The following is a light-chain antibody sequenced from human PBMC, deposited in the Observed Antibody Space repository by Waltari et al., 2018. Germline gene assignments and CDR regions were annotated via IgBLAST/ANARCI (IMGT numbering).Light chain of an antibody. CDR1: QSVLYSSNNKNY. V-gene: IGKV4-1*01. CDR2: WAS. CDR3: QQYYSTPQT. Sequence: DIVMTQSPDSLAVSLGERATINRKSSQSVLYSSNNKNYLAWYQQKPGQPPKLLIYWASTRESGVPGRFSGSGSGTDFTLTISSLQAEDVAVYYCQQYYSTPQTFGQGTKVEIK. J-gene: IGKJ1*01.